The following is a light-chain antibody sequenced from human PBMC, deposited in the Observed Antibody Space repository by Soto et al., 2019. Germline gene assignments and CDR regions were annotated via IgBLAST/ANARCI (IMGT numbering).Light chain of an antibody. CDR1: QDISNY. V-gene: IGKV1-33*01. J-gene: IGKJ4*01. CDR3: QQYEDLPLT. CDR2: DAS. Sequence: DIQMTQSPSSLSESVGDRVTITCQASQDISNYLNWYQQKPGKAPKLLIFDASNVETGVPSRFSGSGSGTDFTFTIHSLQPEDAATYYCQQYEDLPLTFGGGTKVGIK.